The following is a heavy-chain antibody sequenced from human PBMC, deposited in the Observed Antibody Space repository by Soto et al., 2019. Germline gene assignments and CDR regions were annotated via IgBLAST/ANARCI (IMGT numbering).Heavy chain of an antibody. V-gene: IGHV3-74*01. CDR1: GFTFTNYW. Sequence: EVQLVESGGGLVQPGGSLRLSCAASGFTFTNYWMHWVRQVPGKGLVWVSRINADGSYASYADFVKGRFTISRDNSRNTVHLQMSSLSAEDTAVSYCARDFTTAESPGDDFDYWGQGIPVTVSS. D-gene: IGHD4-17*01. J-gene: IGHJ4*02. CDR2: INADGSYA. CDR3: ARDFTTAESPGDDFDY.